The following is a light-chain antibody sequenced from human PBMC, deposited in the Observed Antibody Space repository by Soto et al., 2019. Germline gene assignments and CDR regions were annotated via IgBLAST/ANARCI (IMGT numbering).Light chain of an antibody. CDR2: TNS. CDR3: AAWDDSLKGWV. J-gene: IGLJ3*02. CDR1: SSNIGSKT. Sequence: QSVLTQPPSASGTPGQRVTISCSGTSSNIGSKTVNWYQQLPGTAPKLLIYTNSQRPSGVPDRFSGSKSGTSASLAISGLQSEDEADYYCAAWDDSLKGWVFGGGTTLTVL. V-gene: IGLV1-44*01.